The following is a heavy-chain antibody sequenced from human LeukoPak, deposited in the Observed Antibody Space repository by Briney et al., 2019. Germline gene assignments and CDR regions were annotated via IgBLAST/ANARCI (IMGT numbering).Heavy chain of an antibody. CDR2: IIPIFGTA. Sequence: ASAKVSCKASGGTFSSYAISWVRQAPGQGLEWMGGIIPIFGTANYAQKFQGRVTITTDESTSTAYMELSSLRSEDTAMYYCARCGTPAGIYYFDYWGQGTLVTVSS. J-gene: IGHJ4*02. D-gene: IGHD6-13*01. V-gene: IGHV1-69*05. CDR3: ARCGTPAGIYYFDY. CDR1: GGTFSSYA.